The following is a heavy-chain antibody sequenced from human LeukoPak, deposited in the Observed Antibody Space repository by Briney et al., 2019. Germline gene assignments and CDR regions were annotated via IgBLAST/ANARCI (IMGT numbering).Heavy chain of an antibody. D-gene: IGHD6-6*01. V-gene: IGHV3-7*01. Sequence: GGSLRLSCEASGFTFSNYWMTWVRQAPGKGLEWVANIKQDGSEKYYVDSVKGRFTISRDNAKNSLYLQMNSLRAEDTAVYYCARDPRIRSSSSFDYWGQGTLVTVSS. J-gene: IGHJ4*02. CDR3: ARDPRIRSSSSFDY. CDR2: IKQDGSEK. CDR1: GFTFSNYW.